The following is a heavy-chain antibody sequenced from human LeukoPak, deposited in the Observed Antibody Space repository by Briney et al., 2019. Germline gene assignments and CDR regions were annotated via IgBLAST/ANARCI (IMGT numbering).Heavy chain of an antibody. Sequence: SVKVSCKASGYTFTGYYMHWVRQAPGQGLEWMGGIIPIFGTANYAQKFQGRVTITADESTSTAYMELSSLRSEDTAVYYCARGSPYYYDSSGYYFLDYWGQGTLVTVSS. CDR1: GYTFTGYY. J-gene: IGHJ4*02. CDR3: ARGSPYYYDSSGYYFLDY. D-gene: IGHD3-22*01. V-gene: IGHV1-69*13. CDR2: IIPIFGTA.